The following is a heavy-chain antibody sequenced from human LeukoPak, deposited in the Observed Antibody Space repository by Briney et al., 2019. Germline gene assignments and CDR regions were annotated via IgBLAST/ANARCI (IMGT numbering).Heavy chain of an antibody. CDR1: GFTFNKYG. CDR2: RSDDGSAQ. Sequence: GRSLRLSCIASGFTFNKYGMHWVRQAPGKGLEWVAVRSDDGSAQHYADSVRGRFTISRDNSKNTLSLQMYSLRPEDTAMYFCAKDRDPYSSGTWDSWGQGTLVIVSS. V-gene: IGHV3-30*18. D-gene: IGHD3-22*01. J-gene: IGHJ1*01. CDR3: AKDRDPYSSGTWDS.